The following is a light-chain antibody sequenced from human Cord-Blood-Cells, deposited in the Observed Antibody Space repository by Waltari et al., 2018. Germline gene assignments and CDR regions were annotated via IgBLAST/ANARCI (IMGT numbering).Light chain of an antibody. CDR1: QSVSSNY. V-gene: IGKV3-20*01. CDR2: GAS. Sequence: EIVLTQSPGTLSLSPGERAILSCRASQSVSSNYLAWYQQKPGQPPRLLIYGASSRATVIPDRFSGSGSGTDFTLTISRLEPEDFAVYYCQQYGSSPWTFGQGTKVEIK. CDR3: QQYGSSPWT. J-gene: IGKJ1*01.